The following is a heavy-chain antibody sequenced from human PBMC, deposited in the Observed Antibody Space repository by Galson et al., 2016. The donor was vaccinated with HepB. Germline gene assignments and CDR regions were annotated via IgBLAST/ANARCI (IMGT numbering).Heavy chain of an antibody. J-gene: IGHJ5*02. CDR1: GFTFSNNW. Sequence: SLRLSCAASGFTFSNNWMTWVRQAPGKGLEWLVNIDQRGRQKHYLDSVRGRFTVSRDNARNSLFLQMNSLRTDDTAVYFCAIAADYSIISPWGQGTLVTVST. CDR3: AIAADYSIISP. D-gene: IGHD3-16*01. CDR2: IDQRGRQK. V-gene: IGHV3-7*03.